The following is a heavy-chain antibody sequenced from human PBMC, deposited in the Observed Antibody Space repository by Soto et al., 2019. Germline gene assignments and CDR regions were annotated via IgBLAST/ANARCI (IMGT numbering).Heavy chain of an antibody. CDR2: ISAYNGNT. CDR1: GYTFTSYG. CDR3: ARCITMVRGVTAESDY. V-gene: IGHV1-18*01. D-gene: IGHD3-10*01. J-gene: IGHJ4*02. Sequence: QVQLVRFGPRLKKPGPSVKVSSKAFGYTFTSYGISWGRQAPGQGLEGRGWISAYNGNTNYAQKLQGRVTMTTDTSTSTAYMELRSLRSDDTAVYYCARCITMVRGVTAESDYWGQGTLVTVSS.